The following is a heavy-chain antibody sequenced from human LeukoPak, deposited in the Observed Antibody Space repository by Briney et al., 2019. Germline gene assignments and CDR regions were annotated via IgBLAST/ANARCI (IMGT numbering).Heavy chain of an antibody. Sequence: GSLRLSCAASGFTFSSYGMHWIRQPPGKGLEWIGEINYSGSTYYNPSLKSRVVISVDTSKSQFSLKMISVTAADTAVYYCARKVVASNFGSDPYNYWGQGTLVTVSS. J-gene: IGHJ4*02. V-gene: IGHV4-34*01. CDR2: INYSGST. CDR3: ARKVVASNFGSDPYNY. CDR1: GFTFSSYG. D-gene: IGHD3-16*01.